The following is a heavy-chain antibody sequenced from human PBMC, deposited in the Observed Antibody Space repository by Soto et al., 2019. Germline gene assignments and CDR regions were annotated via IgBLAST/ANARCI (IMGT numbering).Heavy chain of an antibody. CDR3: ARAPERYYDSSGYYYV. Sequence: QVQLVESGGGVVQPGRSLRLSCAASGFTFSSYGMHWVRQAPGKGLEWVAVIWYDGSNNYYADSVKGRFTISRDNSKNTLYLQMNSLRAEDTAVYYCARAPERYYDSSGYYYVWGQGTLVTVSS. D-gene: IGHD3-22*01. J-gene: IGHJ4*02. CDR2: IWYDGSNN. CDR1: GFTFSSYG. V-gene: IGHV3-33*01.